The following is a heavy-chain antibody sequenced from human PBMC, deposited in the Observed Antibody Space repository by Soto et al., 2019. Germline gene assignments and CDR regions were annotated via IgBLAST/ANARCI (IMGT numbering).Heavy chain of an antibody. CDR1: GFTFSSYV. J-gene: IGHJ4*02. D-gene: IGHD2-15*01. V-gene: IGHV3-23*01. CDR3: AKDCSGGSCFSGY. Sequence: EMQLLESGGGLVQPGGSLRLSCAASGFTFSSYVMSWVRQAPGKGLEWVSSITNGGGGAYYADSVKGRFTISRDNSKNTLYLQMNSLRAEDTAVYYCAKDCSGGSCFSGYWGQGTLVTVSS. CDR2: ITNGGGGA.